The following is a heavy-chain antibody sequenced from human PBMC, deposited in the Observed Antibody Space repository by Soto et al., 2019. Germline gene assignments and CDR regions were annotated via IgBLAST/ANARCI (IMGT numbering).Heavy chain of an antibody. CDR3: ATDRPKPGTAGYYDSSGYYSLFDY. CDR2: FDPEDGET. J-gene: IGHJ4*02. V-gene: IGHV1-24*01. CDR1: GYTLTELS. D-gene: IGHD3-22*01. Sequence: GASVKVSCKVSGYTLTELSMHWVRQAPGKGLEWMGGFDPEDGETIYAQKFQGRVTMTEDTSTDTAYMELSSLRSEDTAVYYCATDRPKPGTAGYYDSSGYYSLFDYWGQGTLVTVSS.